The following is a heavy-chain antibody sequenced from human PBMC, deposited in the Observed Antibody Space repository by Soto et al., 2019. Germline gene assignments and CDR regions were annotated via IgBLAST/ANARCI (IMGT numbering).Heavy chain of an antibody. CDR1: GYSFTSYW. CDR3: ARQEVAGFYYYYGMDV. Sequence: GESLTISCKRSGYSFTSYWIGWVRQMPGKGLEWMGIIYPGDSDTRYSPSFQGQVTISADKSISTAYLQWSSLKASDTAMYYCARQEVAGFYYYYGMDVWGQGTTVTVS. D-gene: IGHD6-19*01. CDR2: IYPGDSDT. V-gene: IGHV5-51*01. J-gene: IGHJ6*02.